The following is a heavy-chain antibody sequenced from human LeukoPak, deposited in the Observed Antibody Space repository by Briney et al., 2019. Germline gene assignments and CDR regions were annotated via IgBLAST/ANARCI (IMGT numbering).Heavy chain of an antibody. CDR2: TNPNSGGT. CDR1: GYTFTGYY. J-gene: IGHJ4*02. Sequence: GASVKVSCKASGYTFTGYYMHWVRQAPGQGLEWMGWTNPNSGGTNYAQKFQGRVTMTRDTSISTAYMELSRLRSDDTAVYYCASDEYYYDSSGQHQPGYWGQGTLATVSS. V-gene: IGHV1-2*02. CDR3: ASDEYYYDSSGQHQPGY. D-gene: IGHD3-22*01.